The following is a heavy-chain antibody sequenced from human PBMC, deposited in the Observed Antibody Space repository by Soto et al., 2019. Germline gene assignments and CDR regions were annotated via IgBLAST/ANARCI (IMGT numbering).Heavy chain of an antibody. D-gene: IGHD3-22*01. CDR1: GFTFSSYS. J-gene: IGHJ4*02. CDR2: ISGSGGST. V-gene: IGHV3-23*01. CDR3: AKDNDDSSGSCDY. Sequence: GGSLRLSCAASGFTFSSYSMNWVRQAPGKGLEWVSAISGSGGSTYYADSVKGRFTISRDNSKNTLYLQMNSLRAEDTAVYYCAKDNDDSSGSCDYWGQGTLVTVSS.